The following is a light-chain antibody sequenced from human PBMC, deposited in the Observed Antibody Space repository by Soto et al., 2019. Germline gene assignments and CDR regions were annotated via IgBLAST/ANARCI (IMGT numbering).Light chain of an antibody. Sequence: EIVLTQSPGTLSLSPGERATLSCRASQSVSSSYLAWYQQKPGQAPRLLIYGVSSRATGIPDRFSGSGSGTDFTLTISRLEPEDFAVYYCQQYGSSKTFGPGTKVELK. CDR3: QQYGSSKT. CDR1: QSVSSSY. V-gene: IGKV3-20*01. J-gene: IGKJ1*01. CDR2: GVS.